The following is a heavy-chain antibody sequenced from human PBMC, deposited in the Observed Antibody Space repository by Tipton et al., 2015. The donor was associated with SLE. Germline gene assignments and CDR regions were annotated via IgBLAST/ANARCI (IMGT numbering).Heavy chain of an antibody. D-gene: IGHD3-3*01. CDR2: IDPSDSYT. CDR3: ASTIFGVVIIRPGAFDI. V-gene: IGHV5-10-1*01. Sequence: SWIRQHPGKGLEWMGRIDPSDSYTNYSPSFQGHVTISADKSISTAYLQWSSLKASDTAMYYCASTIFGVVIIRPGAFDIWGQGTMVTVSS. J-gene: IGHJ3*02.